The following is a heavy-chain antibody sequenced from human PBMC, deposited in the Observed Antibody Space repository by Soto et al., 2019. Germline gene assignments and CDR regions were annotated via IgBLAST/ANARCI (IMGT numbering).Heavy chain of an antibody. CDR2: ISYSGTT. J-gene: IGHJ6*02. CDR1: GGSISSGDYY. V-gene: IGHV4-30-4*01. Sequence: QVQLQESGPGLVKPSQTLSLTCTVSGGSISSGDYYWSWIRQPPGKGLEWIGYISYSGTTHYNPTLKSRVTISLDTSKNQISVKLSSVTAADTAVYYCATYAGYYGMDVWGQGTTVTVSS. CDR3: ATYAGYYGMDV. D-gene: IGHD2-2*01.